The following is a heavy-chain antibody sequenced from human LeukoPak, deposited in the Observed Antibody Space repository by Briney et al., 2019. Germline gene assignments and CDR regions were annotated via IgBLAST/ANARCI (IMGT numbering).Heavy chain of an antibody. D-gene: IGHD2-2*01. CDR1: GGSISSYY. J-gene: IGHJ3*02. CDR3: VRLLGYCSSSSCYGAFDI. Sequence: SETLSLTCTVSGGSISSYYWSWIRQPPGKGLEWIGYIYYSGSTNDNPSLKSRVTISVDKSKNQFSLKLSSVTAADTAVYYCVRLLGYCSSSSCYGAFDIWGQGTMVTVSS. V-gene: IGHV4-59*01. CDR2: IYYSGST.